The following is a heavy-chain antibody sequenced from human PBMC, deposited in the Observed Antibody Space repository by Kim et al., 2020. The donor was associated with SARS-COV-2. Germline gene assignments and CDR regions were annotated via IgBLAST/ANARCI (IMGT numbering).Heavy chain of an antibody. J-gene: IGHJ3*02. CDR3: ARGGLWVRHAFDI. Sequence: SETLSLTCTVSGGSISSSSYYWGWIRQPPGKGLEWIGSIYYSGSTYYNPSLKSRVTISVDTSKNQFSLKLSSVTAADTAVYYCARGGLWVRHAFDIWGQGTMVTVSS. V-gene: IGHV4-39*07. CDR2: IYYSGST. CDR1: GGSISSSSYY. D-gene: IGHD3-16*01.